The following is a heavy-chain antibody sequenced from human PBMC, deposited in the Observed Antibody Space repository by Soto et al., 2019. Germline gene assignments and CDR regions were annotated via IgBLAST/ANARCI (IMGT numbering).Heavy chain of an antibody. CDR2: IYYSGST. Sequence: PSETLSLTCTVSGGSMSSSSYYWGWIRQPPGKGLEWIGSIYYSGSTYYNPSLKSRVTIFVDTSKNQFSLKLSSVTAADTAVYYCVRSLPYRYNDGLDVWGQGTTVTVSS. CDR1: GGSMSSSSYY. D-gene: IGHD1-1*01. V-gene: IGHV4-39*01. CDR3: VRSLPYRYNDGLDV. J-gene: IGHJ6*02.